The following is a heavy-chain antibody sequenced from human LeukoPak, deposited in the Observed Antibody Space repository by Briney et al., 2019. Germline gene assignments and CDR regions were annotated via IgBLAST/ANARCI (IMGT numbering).Heavy chain of an antibody. J-gene: IGHJ4*02. D-gene: IGHD6-19*01. Sequence: PSETLSLTCTVSGGSISSGSYYWSWIRQPAGKGLEWIGRIYTSGSTNYNPSLKSRVTISVDTSKNHFSLKLSSVTAADTAMYYCARGGLQWLVQGPFDYWGQGTLVTVSS. CDR1: GGSISSGSYY. V-gene: IGHV4-61*02. CDR2: IYTSGST. CDR3: ARGGLQWLVQGPFDY.